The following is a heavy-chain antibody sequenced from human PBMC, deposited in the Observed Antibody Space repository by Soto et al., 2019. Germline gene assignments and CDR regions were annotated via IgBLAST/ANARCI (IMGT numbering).Heavy chain of an antibody. CDR1: GYTFTTSG. J-gene: IGHJ6*02. CDR3: ARQGSWPYYYYGLDV. D-gene: IGHD1-26*01. Sequence: QVQLVLYGAEVKKPGASVKVSCEASGYTFTTSGISWVRQAPGQGLEWMGWLSTYNGDTNSAQKFQGRVTMTADTSTGTVYMELMSLKSDDTAVYYCARQGSWPYYYYGLDVWGQGTTVTVSS. CDR2: LSTYNGDT. V-gene: IGHV1-18*01.